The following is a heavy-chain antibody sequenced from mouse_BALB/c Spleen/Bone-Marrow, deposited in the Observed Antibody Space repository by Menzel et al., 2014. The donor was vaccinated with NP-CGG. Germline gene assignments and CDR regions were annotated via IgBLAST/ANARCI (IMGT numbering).Heavy chain of an antibody. D-gene: IGHD2-4*01. CDR3: ARDYYDYYFDY. V-gene: IGHV1-20*02. J-gene: IGHJ2*01. Sequence: EVMLVESGLELVKPGASVKISCKASGYSFTGYFMNWVMQSHGKSLEWIGRINPYNGDTFYNQKFKGKATLTVDKSSSTAHMELRSLASEDSAVYYCARDYYDYYFDYWGQGTTLTVSS. CDR2: INPYNGDT. CDR1: GYSFTGYF.